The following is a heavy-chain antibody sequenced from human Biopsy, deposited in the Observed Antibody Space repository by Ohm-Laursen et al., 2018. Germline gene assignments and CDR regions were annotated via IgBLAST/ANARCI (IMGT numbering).Heavy chain of an antibody. D-gene: IGHD5-24*01. V-gene: IGHV1-46*01. CDR3: ARAGVGSDGTDSYYYGMDV. J-gene: IGHJ6*02. CDR2: ISPSGATT. CDR1: GNTFATYH. Sequence: SSVKVSCKASGNTFATYHIHWVRQAPGQGLEWMGVISPSGATTSFSQKFQGRITMTRDTTTGTVYMDLNSLGSEDTAVYYCARAGVGSDGTDSYYYGMDVWGPGTTVTVSS.